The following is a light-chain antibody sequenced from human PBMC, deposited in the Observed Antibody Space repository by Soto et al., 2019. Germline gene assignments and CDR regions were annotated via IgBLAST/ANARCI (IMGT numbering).Light chain of an antibody. J-gene: IGLJ1*01. CDR3: CSYAGSYTHV. V-gene: IGLV2-11*01. CDR2: DVS. CDR1: SSDVGGYHY. Sequence: QSALTQPRSVSGSPGQSVTISCTGTSSDVGGYHYVSWYQQHLGKAPKLMIYDVSKRPSGVPDRFSGSKSGNTASLTISGLQAEDEADYYCCSYAGSYTHVFGTGTKVTVL.